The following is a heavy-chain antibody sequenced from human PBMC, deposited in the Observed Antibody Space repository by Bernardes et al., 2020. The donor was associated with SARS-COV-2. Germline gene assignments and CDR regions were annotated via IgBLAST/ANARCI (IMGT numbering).Heavy chain of an antibody. D-gene: IGHD3-16*02. Sequence: SEALSLTCTVSGGSISSVGYYWSWLLQHPGKGLEWIGYIYYSGSTYYNPSLKSRVTISVDTSKNQFSLKLSSVTAADTAVYYCARGDELRLGELSPKYFDYWGQGTLVTVSS. J-gene: IGHJ4*02. CDR3: ARGDELRLGELSPKYFDY. CDR2: IYYSGST. V-gene: IGHV4-31*03. CDR1: GGSISSVGYY.